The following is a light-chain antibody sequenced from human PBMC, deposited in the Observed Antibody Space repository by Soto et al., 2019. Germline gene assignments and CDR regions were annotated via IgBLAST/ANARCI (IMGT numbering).Light chain of an antibody. CDR3: GTWDSSLTIGVI. Sequence: QSVLTQPPSVSAAPGQKVTISCSGSSSNVGKNFVSWYQHVPGKAPKLLIYDNQKRPSGIPDRFSASKSGTSATLDITGLHTGDEADYYCGTWDSSLTIGVIFGGGTKLTFL. CDR1: SSNVGKNF. V-gene: IGLV1-51*01. J-gene: IGLJ2*01. CDR2: DNQ.